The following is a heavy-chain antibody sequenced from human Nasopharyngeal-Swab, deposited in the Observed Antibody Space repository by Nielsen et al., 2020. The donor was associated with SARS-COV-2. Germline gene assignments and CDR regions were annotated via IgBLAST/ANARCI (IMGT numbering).Heavy chain of an antibody. CDR2: IYPGDSDT. Sequence: KVTCKGSGYSSTSYWIGWVRQMPGKGLEWLGIIYPGDSDTRYSPSFQDQVTISADKSISTAYLQWSSLKASDTAMYYCARPISDVWFGEFTPLFDYWGQGTLVTVSS. V-gene: IGHV5-51*01. J-gene: IGHJ4*02. CDR1: GYSSTSYW. D-gene: IGHD3-10*01. CDR3: ARPISDVWFGEFTPLFDY.